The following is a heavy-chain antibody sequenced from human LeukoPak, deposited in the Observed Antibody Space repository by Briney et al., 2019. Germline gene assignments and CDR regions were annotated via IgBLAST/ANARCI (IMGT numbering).Heavy chain of an antibody. CDR1: GFTFSSYA. J-gene: IGHJ4*02. D-gene: IGHD3-10*01. Sequence: GGSLRLSCSASGFTFSSYAMHWVRQAPGKGLEYVSAISSSEGSTYYADSVRGRFTISRDNSKTTLYLQMSNLRAEDTAVYYCVKRYGSGSYYNQYYFDYWGQGTLVTVSS. CDR2: ISSSEGST. V-gene: IGHV3-64D*09. CDR3: VKRYGSGSYYNQYYFDY.